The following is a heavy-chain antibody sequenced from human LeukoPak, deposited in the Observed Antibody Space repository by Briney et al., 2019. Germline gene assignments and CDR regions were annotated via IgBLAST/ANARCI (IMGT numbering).Heavy chain of an antibody. Sequence: ASVKVSCKASGYTFTSYDINWVRQATGQGLEWMGWMNPNSGNTGYALKFQGRVTITRNTSISTAYMELSSLRSEDTAVYYCARSPYYDFWSGYYRYNWFDPWGQGTLVTVSS. J-gene: IGHJ5*02. CDR3: ARSPYYDFWSGYYRYNWFDP. V-gene: IGHV1-8*03. D-gene: IGHD3-3*01. CDR2: MNPNSGNT. CDR1: GYTFTSYD.